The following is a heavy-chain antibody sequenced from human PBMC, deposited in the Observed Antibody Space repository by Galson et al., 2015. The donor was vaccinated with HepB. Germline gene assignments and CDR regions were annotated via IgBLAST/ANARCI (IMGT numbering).Heavy chain of an antibody. Sequence: SLRLSCAASGFTFSSYEMNWVRQAPGKGLEWVSYISSSGSTIYYADSVKGRFTISRDNAKNSLYLQMNSLRAEDTAVYYCARSRGSSWYYWYYYYMDVWGKGTTVTVSS. CDR2: ISSSGSTI. D-gene: IGHD6-13*01. J-gene: IGHJ6*03. CDR1: GFTFSSYE. CDR3: ARSRGSSWYYWYYYYMDV. V-gene: IGHV3-48*03.